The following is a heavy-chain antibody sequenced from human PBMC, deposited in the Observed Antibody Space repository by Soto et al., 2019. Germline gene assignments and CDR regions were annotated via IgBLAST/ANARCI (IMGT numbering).Heavy chain of an antibody. CDR2: IYHSGST. CDR1: GGSISSSNW. D-gene: IGHD2-21*01. Sequence: PSETLSLTCAVSGGSISSSNWWSWVRQPPGKGLEWIGEIYHSGSTNYNPSLKSRVTISVDKSKNQFSLKLSSVTAADTAVYYCAVSNSRGYYYYYGMDVWGQGTTVTVSS. V-gene: IGHV4-4*02. CDR3: AVSNSRGYYYYYGMDV. J-gene: IGHJ6*02.